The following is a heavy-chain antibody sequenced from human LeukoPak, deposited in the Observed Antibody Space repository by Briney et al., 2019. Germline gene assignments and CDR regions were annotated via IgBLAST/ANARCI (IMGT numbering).Heavy chain of an antibody. CDR1: GDSITGSSYY. D-gene: IGHD6-19*01. CDR2: IYYSGST. Sequence: PSETLSLTCTVSGDSITGSSYYWGWIRQPPGKGLEWIGSIYYSGSTYYNPSLKSRVTISVDTSKNQFSLKLSSVTAADTAVYYCASEGGSGCDYWGQGTLVNVSS. CDR3: ASEGGSGCDY. J-gene: IGHJ4*02. V-gene: IGHV4-39*01.